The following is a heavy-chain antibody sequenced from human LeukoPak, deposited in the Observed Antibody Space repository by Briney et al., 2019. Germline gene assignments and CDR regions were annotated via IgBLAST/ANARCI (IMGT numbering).Heavy chain of an antibody. CDR2: IIPIFGTA. V-gene: IGHV1-69*01. D-gene: IGHD2-2*01. CDR1: GGTFSSYA. CDR3: ARGDTWEYCSSTSCYLYAFDI. Sequence: GSSVKVSCKASGGTFSSYAISWVRQAPGQGLEWMGGIIPIFGTANYAQKFQGRVTITADESTSTAYMELSSPRSEDTAVYYCARGDTWEYCSSTSCYLYAFDIWGQGTMVTVSS. J-gene: IGHJ3*02.